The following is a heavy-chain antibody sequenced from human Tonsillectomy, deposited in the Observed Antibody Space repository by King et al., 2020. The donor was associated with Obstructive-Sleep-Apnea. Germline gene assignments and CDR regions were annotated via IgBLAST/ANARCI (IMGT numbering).Heavy chain of an antibody. CDR2: ISSGCSTI. Sequence: VQLVESGGGLVQPGGSLRLSCAVSGFTFSSHSMNWVRQAPGKGREWVSYISSGCSTIFYADSLKGRFSISRDNAKNSLFLQMNSLRAEDTAVYYCAGGTDIDFWGQGTLVTVSS. CDR3: AGGTDIDF. V-gene: IGHV3-48*04. D-gene: IGHD5-12*01. CDR1: GFTFSSHS. J-gene: IGHJ4*02.